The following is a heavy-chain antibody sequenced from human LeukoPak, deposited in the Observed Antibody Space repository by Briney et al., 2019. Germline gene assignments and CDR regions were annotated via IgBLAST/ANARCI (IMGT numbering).Heavy chain of an antibody. J-gene: IGHJ4*02. V-gene: IGHV3-30*02. CDR3: AKDPSLRYSSSFY. D-gene: IGHD6-13*01. CDR2: IRNDGSYR. Sequence: PGGSLRLSCAASGFTFSSYGMHWVRQAPGKGLEWVAFIRNDGSYRYYVDSVKGRFTISRDNSKNTLYLQMNSLRAEDTAVYYCAKDPSLRYSSSFYWGQGTLVTVSS. CDR1: GFTFSSYG.